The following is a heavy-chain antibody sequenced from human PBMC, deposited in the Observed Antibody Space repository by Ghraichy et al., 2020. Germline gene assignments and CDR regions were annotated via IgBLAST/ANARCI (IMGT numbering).Heavy chain of an antibody. CDR2: INHSGST. CDR3: ARGESVDTAISSTFGY. D-gene: IGHD5-18*01. J-gene: IGHJ4*02. Sequence: SETLSLTCAVYGGSFSGYYWSWIRQPPGKGLEWIGEINHSGSTNYNPSLKSRVTISVDTSKNQFSLKLSSVTAADTAVYYCARGESVDTAISSTFGYWGQGTLVTVSS. CDR1: GGSFSGYY. V-gene: IGHV4-34*01.